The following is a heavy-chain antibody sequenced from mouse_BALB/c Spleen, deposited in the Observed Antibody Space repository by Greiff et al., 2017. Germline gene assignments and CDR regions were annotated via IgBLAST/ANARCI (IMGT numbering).Heavy chain of an antibody. Sequence: DVHLVESGGGLVQPGGSRKLSCAASGFTFSSYTMSWVRQTPEKRLEWVAYISNGGGSTYYPDTVKGRFTISRDNAKNTLYLQMSSLKSEDTAMYYCARRGNYARGDYAMDYWGQGTSVTVSS. J-gene: IGHJ4*01. D-gene: IGHD2-1*01. CDR1: GFTFSSYT. CDR2: ISNGGGST. V-gene: IGHV5-12-2*01. CDR3: ARRGNYARGDYAMDY.